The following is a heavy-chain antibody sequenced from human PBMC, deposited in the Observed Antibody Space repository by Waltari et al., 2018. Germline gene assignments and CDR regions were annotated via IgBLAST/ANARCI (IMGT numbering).Heavy chain of an antibody. CDR3: ARPGIAAAGTALYYYYGMDV. CDR2: IIPIFGTA. D-gene: IGHD6-13*01. V-gene: IGHV1-69*05. CDR1: GGTFSSYA. J-gene: IGHJ6*02. Sequence: QVQLVQSGAEVKKPGSSVKVSCKASGGTFSSYAISWVRQAPAPGLEWMGGIIPIFGTANYAQKFQGRVTITTDESTSTAYMELSSLRSEDTAVYYCARPGIAAAGTALYYYYGMDVWGQGTTVTVSS.